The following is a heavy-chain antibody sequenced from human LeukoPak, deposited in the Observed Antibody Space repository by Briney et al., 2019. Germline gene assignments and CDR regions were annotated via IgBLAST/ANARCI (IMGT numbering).Heavy chain of an antibody. CDR3: ARSMGYYYYYGMDV. V-gene: IGHV4-59*01. CDR1: GGSIASYY. D-gene: IGHD2-21*01. Sequence: SETLSLTCTVSGGSIASYYWSWIRQPPGKGLEWIAYIYYSGSTHYNPSLKSRVTISVDTSKNQLSLKLSSVTAADTAVYYCARSMGYYYYYGMDVWGQGTTVTVSS. J-gene: IGHJ6*02. CDR2: IYYSGST.